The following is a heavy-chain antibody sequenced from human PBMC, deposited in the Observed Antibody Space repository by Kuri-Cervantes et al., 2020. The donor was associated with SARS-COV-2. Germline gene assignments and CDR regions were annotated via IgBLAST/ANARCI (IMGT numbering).Heavy chain of an antibody. D-gene: IGHD3-10*01. CDR3: ARSGEDYPFDY. Sequence: SETLSLTCAVYGGSFSSHYWSWIRQPPGKGLEWIGEINHSGSTNYNPSLKSRVTISVDKSKNQFSLKLSSVTAADTAVYYCARSGEDYPFDYWGQGTLVTVSS. J-gene: IGHJ4*02. CDR1: GGSFSSHY. CDR2: INHSGST. V-gene: IGHV4-34*01.